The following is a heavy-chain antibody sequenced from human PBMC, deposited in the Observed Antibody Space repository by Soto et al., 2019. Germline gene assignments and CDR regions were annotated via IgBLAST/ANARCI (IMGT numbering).Heavy chain of an antibody. V-gene: IGHV4-39*01. D-gene: IGHD2-2*01. J-gene: IGHJ4*02. CDR1: GGSISSSSYY. CDR2: IYYSGST. Sequence: QLQLQESGPGLVKPSETLSLTCTVSGGSISSSSYYWGWIRQPPGKGLEWIGSIYYSGSTYYNPPIKSRVTISVDTSKKQFSLKVSSVTAADTAVYYCARHGFGYCSSTSCRAIDYWGQVTLVTVSS. CDR3: ARHGFGYCSSTSCRAIDY.